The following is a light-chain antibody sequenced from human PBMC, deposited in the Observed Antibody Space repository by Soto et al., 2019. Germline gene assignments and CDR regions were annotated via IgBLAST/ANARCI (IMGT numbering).Light chain of an antibody. CDR3: TSYAGGNNV. CDR2: EVY. CDR1: SSDVGGYNF. Sequence: QSVLTQPPSASGSPGQSVTISCTGTSSDVGGYNFVSWYQQHPGKVPKLMVYEVYQRPSGVPDRFSGSKSGNTASLTVSGLQADDEADYYCTSYAGGNNVFGTGTKLTVL. J-gene: IGLJ1*01. V-gene: IGLV2-8*01.